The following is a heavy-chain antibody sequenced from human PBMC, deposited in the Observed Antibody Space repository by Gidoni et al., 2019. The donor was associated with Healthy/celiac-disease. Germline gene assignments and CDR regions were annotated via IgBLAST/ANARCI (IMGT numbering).Heavy chain of an antibody. CDR3: ARDSSSWYSTPSYFDY. D-gene: IGHD6-13*01. CDR2: INPNSGGT. Sequence: QVQLEQSGAEVKKPGASVKVSCKASGYTFTGYYMHWVRQAPGQGLEWMGWINPNSGGTNYAQKCQGRVTKTRDTSISTAYMELSRLRSDDTAVYYCARDSSSWYSTPSYFDYWGQGTLVTVSS. CDR1: GYTFTGYY. J-gene: IGHJ4*02. V-gene: IGHV1-2*02.